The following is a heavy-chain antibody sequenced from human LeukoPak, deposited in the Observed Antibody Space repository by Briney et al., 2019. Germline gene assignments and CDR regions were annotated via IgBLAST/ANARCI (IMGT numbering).Heavy chain of an antibody. CDR3: ARSNYYDSSARPFDI. D-gene: IGHD3-22*01. CDR2: INPNSGGT. CDR1: GYTFNDYP. Sequence: GASVKVSCKTSGYTFNDYPIHWVRQAPGRGLEWMGWINPNSGGTNYAQKFQGRVTMTRDTSISTAYMELSRLRSDDTAVYYCARSNYYDSSARPFDIWGQGTMVTVSS. J-gene: IGHJ3*02. V-gene: IGHV1-2*02.